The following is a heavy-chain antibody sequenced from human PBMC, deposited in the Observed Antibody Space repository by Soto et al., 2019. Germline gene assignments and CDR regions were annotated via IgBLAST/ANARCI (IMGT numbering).Heavy chain of an antibody. V-gene: IGHV3-23*01. CDR1: VFRISYYA. Sequence: AGSLGLSCSASVFRISYYAMSRVRQAPGKGLEWVSSISDSGTKTFYADSVKGRFAISRDTSKNTVYMQMNNLRVEDTALYYCAKDGIRKDDYWGQGTVVTVS. CDR3: AKDGIRKDDY. CDR2: ISDSGTKT. J-gene: IGHJ4*02.